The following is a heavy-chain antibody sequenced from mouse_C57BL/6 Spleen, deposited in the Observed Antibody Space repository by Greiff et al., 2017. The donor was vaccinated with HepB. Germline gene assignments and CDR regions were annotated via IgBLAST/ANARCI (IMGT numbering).Heavy chain of an antibody. Sequence: EVQGVESGGGLVQSGRSLRLSCAPSGFTFSDFYMEWVRQAPGKGLEWIAASRNKANDYTTEYSASVKGRFIVSRDTSQSILYLQMNALRAEDTAIYYCARGGGYDAMDYWGQGTSVTVSS. CDR1: GFTFSDFY. CDR3: ARGGGYDAMDY. CDR2: SRNKANDYTT. V-gene: IGHV7-1*01. J-gene: IGHJ4*01.